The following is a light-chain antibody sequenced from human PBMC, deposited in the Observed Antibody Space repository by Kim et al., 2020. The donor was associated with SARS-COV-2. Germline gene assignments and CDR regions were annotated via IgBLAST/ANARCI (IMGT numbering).Light chain of an antibody. CDR1: SSDVGSYSL. CDR2: DVS. J-gene: IGLJ2*01. V-gene: IGLV2-23*02. CDR3: SSYASTSSVL. Sequence: GQSITISCTGTSSDVGSYSLVSWYQQHPGKVPRLVISDVSQRPSGISNRFSGSKSGNTASLTISGLQPEDEADYYCSSYASTSSVLFGGGTQLTVL.